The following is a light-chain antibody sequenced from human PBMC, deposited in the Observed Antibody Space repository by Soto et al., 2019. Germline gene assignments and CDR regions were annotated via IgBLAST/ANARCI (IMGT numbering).Light chain of an antibody. CDR2: GAS. CDR1: QSVSSNN. CDR3: QQYGRSPFT. Sequence: EIVLTQSPGTLSLSPGERATLSCRASQSVSSNNLAWYQQRPGQAPRVVIYGASTRATGIPERFSGSGSVTDFTLTISRLEPEDFAVYYCQQYGRSPFTFGPGTKVDIK. J-gene: IGKJ3*01. V-gene: IGKV3-20*01.